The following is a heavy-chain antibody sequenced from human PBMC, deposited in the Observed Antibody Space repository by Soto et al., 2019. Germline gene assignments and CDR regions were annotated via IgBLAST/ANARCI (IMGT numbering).Heavy chain of an antibody. CDR2: ISGSGGST. V-gene: IGHV3-23*01. J-gene: IGHJ6*02. Sequence: EVQLLESGGGLVQPWGSLRLSCAASGFTFSSYAMSWVRQAPGKGLEWVSAISGSGGSTYYADSVKGRFTISRDNSKNTRYLQMNSLRADDTAVYYCAKAGYSSSFRAGMAVWGQGTTVTVSS. CDR3: AKAGYSSSFRAGMAV. CDR1: GFTFSSYA. D-gene: IGHD6-6*01.